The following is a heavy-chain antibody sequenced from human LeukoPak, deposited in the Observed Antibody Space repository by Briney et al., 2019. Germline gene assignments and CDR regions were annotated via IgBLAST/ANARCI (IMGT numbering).Heavy chain of an antibody. CDR3: AKGHCSSTSCYGTGFDY. CDR2: ISSSSSTI. J-gene: IGHJ4*02. Sequence: PGRSLRLSCAASGFTFSSYSMNWVRQAPGKGLEWVSYISSSSSTIYYADSVKGRFTISRDNSKNTLYLQMNSLRAEDTAVYYCAKGHCSSTSCYGTGFDYWGQGTLVTVSS. D-gene: IGHD2-2*01. V-gene: IGHV3-48*01. CDR1: GFTFSSYS.